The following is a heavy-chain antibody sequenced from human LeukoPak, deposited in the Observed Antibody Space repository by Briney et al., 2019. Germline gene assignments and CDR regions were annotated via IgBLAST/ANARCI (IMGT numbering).Heavy chain of an antibody. J-gene: IGHJ5*02. CDR1: GFTFSSYS. D-gene: IGHD6-13*01. CDR2: ITSSSSHI. CDR3: ARTYSSSWTGGFDP. V-gene: IGHV3-21*01. Sequence: GGSLRLSCAASGFTFSSYSMNRVRQAPGKGLEWVSSITSSSSHIYYADSVKGRFTISRDNAKNSLYLQMNSLRAEDTAVYYCARTYSSSWTGGFDPWGQGTLVTVSS.